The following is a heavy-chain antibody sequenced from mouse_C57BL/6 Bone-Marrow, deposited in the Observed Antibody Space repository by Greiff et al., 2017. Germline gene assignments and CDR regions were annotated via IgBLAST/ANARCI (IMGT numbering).Heavy chain of an antibody. Sequence: QVQLKQSGPGLVQPSQSLSITCTVSGFSLTSYGVHWVRQSPGKGLEWLGVIWSGGSTDYNAAFISRLSISKDNSKSQVFFKMNSLQADDTAIYYCARNGGPLRGFAYWGQGTLVTVSA. J-gene: IGHJ3*01. V-gene: IGHV2-2*01. D-gene: IGHD1-1*02. CDR1: GFSLTSYG. CDR2: IWSGGST. CDR3: ARNGGPLRGFAY.